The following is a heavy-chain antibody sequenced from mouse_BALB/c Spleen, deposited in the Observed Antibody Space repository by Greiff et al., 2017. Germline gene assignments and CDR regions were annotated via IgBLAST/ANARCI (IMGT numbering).Heavy chain of an antibody. Sequence: VQLQQSGAELVKPGASVTLSCKASGYTFTGYIVHWVQQRSGQGLEWMGWFYPGGGSIKYNEKFKDKATLTADKSSSTVYMELSRVTSEDSAVYYCERWKHHYYGDDEEDAMDYWGQGTSVTVSS. CDR1: GYTFTGYI. V-gene: IGHV1-62-2*01. D-gene: IGHD2-13*01. J-gene: IGHJ4*01. CDR2: FYPGGGSI. CDR3: ERWKHHYYGDDEEDAMDY.